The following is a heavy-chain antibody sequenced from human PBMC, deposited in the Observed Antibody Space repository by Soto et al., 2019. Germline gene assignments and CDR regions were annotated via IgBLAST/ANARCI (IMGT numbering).Heavy chain of an antibody. Sequence: EAQVVESGGGLVKPGGSLRLSCNFTFSMYSMNWVRQAPGKGLEWVASISSGSAFIKYADSVKGRFSISRDNAKNSVSLQMNSLRAEDTAMDYCTRDQGGSYDSWFDPWGRGTLVTVSS. J-gene: IGHJ5*02. CDR2: ISSGSAFI. CDR1: TFSMYS. CDR3: TRDQGGSYDSWFDP. D-gene: IGHD1-26*01. V-gene: IGHV3-21*01.